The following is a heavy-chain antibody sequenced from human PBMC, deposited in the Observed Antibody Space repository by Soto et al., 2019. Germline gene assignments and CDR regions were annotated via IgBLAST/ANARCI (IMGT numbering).Heavy chain of an antibody. CDR1: GGSISSGDYY. J-gene: IGHJ4*02. CDR2: IYYSGST. Sequence: QVQLQESGPGLVKPSQTLSLTCTVSGGSISSGDYYWSWIRQPPGKGLEWIGYIYYSGSTYYNPSLKSRVTISVDTSKTQFSLKLSSVTAADTAVYYCARESRGYSGYDNLDYWGQGTLVTVSS. D-gene: IGHD5-12*01. CDR3: ARESRGYSGYDNLDY. V-gene: IGHV4-30-4*01.